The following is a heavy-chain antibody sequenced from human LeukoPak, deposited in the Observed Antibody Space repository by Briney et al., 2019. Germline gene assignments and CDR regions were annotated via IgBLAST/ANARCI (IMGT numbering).Heavy chain of an antibody. CDR3: ARGKILLWFGELHHEYMDV. CDR2: MNPNSGNT. V-gene: IGHV1-8*01. CDR1: GYTFTSYD. D-gene: IGHD3-10*01. J-gene: IGHJ6*03. Sequence: GASVKVSCKASGYTFTSYDINWVRQATGQGLEWMGWMNPNSGNTGYAQKFQGRVTMTRNTSISTAYMELSSLRSEDTAVYYCARGKILLWFGELHHEYMDVWGKGTTVTVSS.